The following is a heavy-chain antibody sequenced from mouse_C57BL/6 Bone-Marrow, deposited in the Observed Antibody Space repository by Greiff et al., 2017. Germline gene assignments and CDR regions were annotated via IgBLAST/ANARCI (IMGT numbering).Heavy chain of an antibody. D-gene: IGHD3-2*02. V-gene: IGHV5-15*01. CDR3: ARRGQLRPLYYPMDY. J-gene: IGHJ4*01. CDR2: ISNLAYSI. CDR1: GFTFSDYG. Sequence: EVMLVESGGGLVQPGGSLKLSCAASGFTFSDYGMAWVRQAPRKGPEWVAFISNLAYSIYYADTVTGRFTISRENAKNTLYLEMSSLRSEDTAMYYCARRGQLRPLYYPMDYWGQGTSVTVSS.